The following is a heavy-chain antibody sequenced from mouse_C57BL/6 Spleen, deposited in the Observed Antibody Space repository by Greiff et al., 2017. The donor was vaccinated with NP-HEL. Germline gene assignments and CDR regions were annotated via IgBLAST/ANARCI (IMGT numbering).Heavy chain of an antibody. CDR2: IYPRSGNT. J-gene: IGHJ2*01. Sequence: QVQLKQSGAELARPGASVKLSCKASGYTFTSYGISWVKQRTGQGLEWIGEIYPRSGNTYYNEKFKGKATLTADKSSSTAYMELRSLTSEDSAVYFCAREAIYYYGSSQYYFDYWGQGTTLTVSS. CDR1: GYTFTSYG. V-gene: IGHV1-81*01. CDR3: AREAIYYYGSSQYYFDY. D-gene: IGHD1-1*01.